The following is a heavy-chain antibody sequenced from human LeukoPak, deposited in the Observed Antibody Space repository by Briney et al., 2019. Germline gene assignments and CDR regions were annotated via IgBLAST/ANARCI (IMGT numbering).Heavy chain of an antibody. D-gene: IGHD3-10*01. CDR2: IYHSGST. CDR3: ARDGGKDYYGSGSYYPKWFDP. Sequence: PSETLSLTCTVSGGSISSSSYYWGWIRQPPGKGLEWIGEIYHSGSTNYNPSLKSRITISVDKSKNHFSLNLSSVTAADTAVYYCARDGGKDYYGSGSYYPKWFDPWGQGTLVTVSS. CDR1: GGSISSSSYY. J-gene: IGHJ5*02. V-gene: IGHV4-39*02.